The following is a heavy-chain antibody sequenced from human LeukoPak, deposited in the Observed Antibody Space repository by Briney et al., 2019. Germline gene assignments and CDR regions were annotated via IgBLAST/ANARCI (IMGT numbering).Heavy chain of an antibody. Sequence: GGSLRLSCAASGFTFSSYSMNWVRQAPGKGLEWVSYISSSSSTIYYADSVKGRFTISRDNAKNSLYLQMNSLRAEDTAVYYCARDGPRMYYYDSSGHNGAFDIWGQGTMVTVSS. CDR2: ISSSSSTI. CDR3: ARDGPRMYYYDSSGHNGAFDI. D-gene: IGHD3-22*01. V-gene: IGHV3-48*01. J-gene: IGHJ3*02. CDR1: GFTFSSYS.